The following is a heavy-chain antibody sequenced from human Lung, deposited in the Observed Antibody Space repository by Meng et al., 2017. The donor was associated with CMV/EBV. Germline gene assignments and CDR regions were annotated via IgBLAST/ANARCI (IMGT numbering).Heavy chain of an antibody. Sequence: GASLKISCAASGFTFRSYAMSWVRQAPGKGLEWVSAISASGGRTSYADSVKGRFTISRDNSRNTLYLQMNSLRAEDTAVYYCVKDVGGWSGYYLDYWGQGTLVTVSS. CDR2: ISASGGRT. CDR3: VKDVGGWSGYYLDY. V-gene: IGHV3-23*01. J-gene: IGHJ4*02. D-gene: IGHD6-25*01. CDR1: GFTFRSYA.